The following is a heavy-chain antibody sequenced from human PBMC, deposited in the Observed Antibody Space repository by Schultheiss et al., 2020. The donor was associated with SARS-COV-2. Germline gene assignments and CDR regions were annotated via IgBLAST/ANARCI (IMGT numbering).Heavy chain of an antibody. CDR3: ARAVEQQLVGDAFDI. Sequence: GGSLRLSCAASGFTFSNAWMSWVRQAPGKGLEWVSSISSSSSYIYYADSVKGRFTISRDNAKNSLYLQMNSLRAEDTAVYYCARAVEQQLVGDAFDIWGQGTMVTVSS. J-gene: IGHJ3*02. V-gene: IGHV3-21*01. CDR2: ISSSSSYI. D-gene: IGHD6-13*01. CDR1: GFTFSNAW.